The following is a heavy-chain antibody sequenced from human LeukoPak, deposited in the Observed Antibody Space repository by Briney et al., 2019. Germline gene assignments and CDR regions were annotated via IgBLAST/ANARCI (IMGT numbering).Heavy chain of an antibody. CDR2: INHSGST. CDR3: ARGSCGYSYGYSRYYYYGMDV. J-gene: IGHJ6*02. Sequence: PSETLSLTCTVSGGSISSSSYYWSWIRQPPGKGLEWIGEINHSGSTNYNPSLKGRVTISVDTSKNQFSLKLSSVTAADTAVYYCARGSCGYSYGYSRYYYYGMDVWGQGTTVTVSS. CDR1: GGSISSSSYY. D-gene: IGHD5-18*01. V-gene: IGHV4-39*07.